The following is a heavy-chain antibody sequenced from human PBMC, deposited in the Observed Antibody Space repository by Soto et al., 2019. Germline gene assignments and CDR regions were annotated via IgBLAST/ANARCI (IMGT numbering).Heavy chain of an antibody. J-gene: IGHJ4*02. V-gene: IGHV3-30-3*01. CDR3: ARGFSGEYFDSSGSVFFDY. CDR1: GFTFSSYA. Sequence: QVQLVESGGGVVQPGRSLRLSCAASGFTFSSYAMHWVRQAPAKGLEWVAVISYDGSNKYYADSVKGRFTISRDNSKNALYLQMNSLRAEDTAVYYCARGFSGEYFDSSGSVFFDYWGQGTLVTVSS. D-gene: IGHD3-22*01. CDR2: ISYDGSNK.